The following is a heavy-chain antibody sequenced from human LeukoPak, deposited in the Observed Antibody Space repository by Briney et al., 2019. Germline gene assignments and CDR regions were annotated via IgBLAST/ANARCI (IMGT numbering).Heavy chain of an antibody. D-gene: IGHD3-22*01. Sequence: GESLKISCNGSGYSFTSYWIGWVRQMPGKGREWMGIIYPGDSDTRYSPSFQGQVTISADKSISTAYLQWSSLKASDTAMYYCARTLGDYYDSSGQDAFDIWGQGTMVTVSS. CDR2: IYPGDSDT. J-gene: IGHJ3*02. V-gene: IGHV5-51*01. CDR1: GYSFTSYW. CDR3: ARTLGDYYDSSGQDAFDI.